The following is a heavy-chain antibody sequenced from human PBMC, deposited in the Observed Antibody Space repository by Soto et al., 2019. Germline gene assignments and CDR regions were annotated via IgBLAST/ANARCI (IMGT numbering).Heavy chain of an antibody. J-gene: IGHJ4*02. V-gene: IGHV1-69*05. CDR2: IIPIFGTA. CDR3: ARGYCSSTSCQYYFDY. Sequence: GASVKVSCKASGGTFSSYAISWVRQAPGQGLEWMGGIIPIFGTANYAQKFQGRVTITRDTSASTAYMELTSLGSEDTAIYHCARGYCSSTSCQYYFDYWGQGTLVTVSS. D-gene: IGHD2-2*01. CDR1: GGTFSSYA.